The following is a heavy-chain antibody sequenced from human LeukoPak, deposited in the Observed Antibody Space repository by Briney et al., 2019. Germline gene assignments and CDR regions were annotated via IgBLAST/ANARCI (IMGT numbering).Heavy chain of an antibody. CDR3: AREVTSDGSGKDNWFDP. CDR1: GYTFTSYY. D-gene: IGHD3-10*01. V-gene: IGHV1-46*01. CDR2: INPSGGST. J-gene: IGHJ5*02. Sequence: GASVKVSCKASGYTFTSYYMHWVRQAPGQGLEWMGIINPSGGSTSYAQKFQGRVTMTRDTSTSTVYMELSSLRSEDTAVYYCAREVTSDGSGKDNWFDPWGQGTLVTVSS.